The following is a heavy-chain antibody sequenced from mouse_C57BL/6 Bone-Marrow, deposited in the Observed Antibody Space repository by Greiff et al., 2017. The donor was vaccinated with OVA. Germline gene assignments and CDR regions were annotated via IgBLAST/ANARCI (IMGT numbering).Heavy chain of an antibody. CDR3: AKTITTVYWYFDV. Sequence: VMLVESGPGLVQPSQSLSITCTVSGFSLTSYGVHWVRQSPGKGLEWLGVIWRGGSTDYNAAFMSRLSITKDNSKSQVFFKMNSLQADDTAIYYCAKTITTVYWYFDVWGTGTTVTVSS. CDR2: IWRGGST. CDR1: GFSLTSYG. D-gene: IGHD1-1*01. J-gene: IGHJ1*03. V-gene: IGHV2-5*01.